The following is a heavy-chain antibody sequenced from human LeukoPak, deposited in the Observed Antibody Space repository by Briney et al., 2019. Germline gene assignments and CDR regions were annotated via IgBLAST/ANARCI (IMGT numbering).Heavy chain of an antibody. CDR2: IIPILGIA. CDR1: GGTFSSYA. CDR3: ASIHGGIAAAAPLDY. D-gene: IGHD6-13*01. V-gene: IGHV1-69*04. J-gene: IGHJ4*02. Sequence: SVKVSCKASGGTFSSYAISWVRQAPGQGLEWMGRIIPILGIANYAQKFQGRVMITADKSTSTAYMELSSLRSEDTAVYYCASIHGGIAAAAPLDYWGQGTLVTVSS.